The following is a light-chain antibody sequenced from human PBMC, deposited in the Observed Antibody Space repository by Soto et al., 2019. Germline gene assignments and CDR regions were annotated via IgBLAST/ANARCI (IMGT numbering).Light chain of an antibody. V-gene: IGKV3-20*01. CDR1: QSVNGNS. CDR2: GAS. CDR3: EQHGTSPYT. Sequence: EIVVTQSPVTLSLSPGERATLFCRASQSVNGNSLAWYQQRPGQAPRLLIYGASSRATGTPDRFSGSGSGTDFTLTSSRLEPEDFAVYYCEQHGTSPYTFGPGTKVEIK. J-gene: IGKJ3*01.